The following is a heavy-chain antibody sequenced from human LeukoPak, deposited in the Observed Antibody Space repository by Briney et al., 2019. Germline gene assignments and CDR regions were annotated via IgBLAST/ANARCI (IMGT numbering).Heavy chain of an antibody. CDR3: AKEGPHLLWFGEYHPFAY. J-gene: IGHJ4*02. CDR1: GFTFSSYA. CDR2: ISGGGGST. Sequence: HPGGSLRLSCAASGFTFSSYAMSWVRQAPGKGLEWVSAISGGGGSTYYADSVKGRFTISRDNSKNTLYLQMNSLRAEDTPVYYCAKEGPHLLWFGEYHPFAYWGQGTLVTVSS. D-gene: IGHD3-10*01. V-gene: IGHV3-23*01.